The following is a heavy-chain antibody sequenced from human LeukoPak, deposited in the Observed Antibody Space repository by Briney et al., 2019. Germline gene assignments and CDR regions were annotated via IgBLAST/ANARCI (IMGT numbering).Heavy chain of an antibody. D-gene: IGHD3-10*01. J-gene: IGHJ5*02. Sequence: ASVNVSCKASGYTFTSYGISWVRQAPGQGLEWMGWISAYNDNTNYAQKLQGRVTMTTDTSTSTAYMELRSLRSDDTAVYHCVRARGATRDNWFDPWGQGTLVTVSS. V-gene: IGHV1-18*01. CDR2: ISAYNDNT. CDR3: VRARGATRDNWFDP. CDR1: GYTFTSYG.